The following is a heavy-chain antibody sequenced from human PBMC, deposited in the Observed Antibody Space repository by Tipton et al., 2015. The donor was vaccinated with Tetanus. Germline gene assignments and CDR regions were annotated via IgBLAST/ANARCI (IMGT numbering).Heavy chain of an antibody. Sequence: PLRLSCAASGFIFSSYGIHWVRQAPGKGLEWVAVSWYDGTDKYYADSVKGRFTISRDNSKNTLYLQMNSLRAGDTAVYYCAREADCSGGSCFSGDFDNWGQGTQVTVSS. V-gene: IGHV3-33*01. CDR3: AREADCSGGSCFSGDFDN. D-gene: IGHD2-15*01. CDR1: GFIFSSYG. J-gene: IGHJ4*02. CDR2: SWYDGTDK.